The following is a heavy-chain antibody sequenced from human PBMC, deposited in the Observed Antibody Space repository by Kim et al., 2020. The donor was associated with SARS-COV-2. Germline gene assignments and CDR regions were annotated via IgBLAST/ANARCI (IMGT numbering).Heavy chain of an antibody. CDR3: ARIVLRAFDS. CDR2: TT. D-gene: IGHD2-2*01. V-gene: IGHV4-4*02. J-gene: IGHJ4*02. Sequence: TTNYDPSLKSRVTISVDKSKNQFSLKLSSVTAADTAVYYCARIVLRAFDSWGQGALVTVSS.